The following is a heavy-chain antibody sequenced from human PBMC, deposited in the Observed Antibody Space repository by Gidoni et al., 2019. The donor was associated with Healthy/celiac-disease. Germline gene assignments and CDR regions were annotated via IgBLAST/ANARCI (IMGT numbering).Heavy chain of an antibody. CDR2: ISYDGSNK. J-gene: IGHJ4*02. D-gene: IGHD4-17*01. Sequence: QVQLVESGGGVVQPGRSLRLSCAASGFTFSSYAMHWVRQAPGKGLEWVAVISYDGSNKYYADSVKGRFTISRDNSKNTLYLQMNSLRAEDTAVYYCARGYGGTFDYWGQGTLVTVSS. V-gene: IGHV3-30-3*01. CDR1: GFTFSSYA. CDR3: ARGYGGTFDY.